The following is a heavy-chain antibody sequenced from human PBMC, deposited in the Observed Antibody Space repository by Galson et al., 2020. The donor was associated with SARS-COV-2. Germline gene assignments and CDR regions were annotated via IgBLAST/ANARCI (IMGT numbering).Heavy chain of an antibody. CDR3: AKGPRYQLLFFRNGMDV. D-gene: IGHD2-2*01. CDR1: GFTFSSYA. CDR2: ISGSGGST. J-gene: IGHJ6*02. V-gene: IGHV3-23*01. Sequence: TGGSLRLSCAASGFTFSSYAMSWVRQAPGKGLEWVSAISGSGGSTYYADSVKGRFTISRDNSKNTLYLQMNSLRAEDTAVYYCAKGPRYQLLFFRNGMDVWGQGTTVTVSS.